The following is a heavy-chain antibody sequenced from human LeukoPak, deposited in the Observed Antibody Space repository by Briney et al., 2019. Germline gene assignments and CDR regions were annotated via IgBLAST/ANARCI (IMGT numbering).Heavy chain of an antibody. CDR1: GFTFSSYG. D-gene: IGHD6-19*01. CDR2: ISYDGSNK. CDR3: AIDRYSSGWYTFDY. Sequence: PGGSLRLSCAASGFTFSSYGMHWVREAPGKGLEWVAVISYDGSNKYYADSVKGRFTISRDNSKNTLYLQMNSLRAEDTAVYYCAIDRYSSGWYTFDYWGQGTLVTVSS. J-gene: IGHJ4*02. V-gene: IGHV3-30*03.